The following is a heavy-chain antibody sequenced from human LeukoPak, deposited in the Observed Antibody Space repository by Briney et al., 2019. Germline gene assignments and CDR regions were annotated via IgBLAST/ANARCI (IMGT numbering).Heavy chain of an antibody. CDR2: IRYDGDNK. CDR3: ARASGTTWYDY. Sequence: GGSLRLSCAASGFIFSTCDMHWVRQAPGRGLEWAAFIRYDGDNKYYADSVKGRFTISRDNSKSTLYLQMNSLRPEDTAVYYCARASGTTWYDYWGQGTLVTVSS. D-gene: IGHD6-13*01. V-gene: IGHV3-30*02. CDR1: GFIFSTCD. J-gene: IGHJ4*02.